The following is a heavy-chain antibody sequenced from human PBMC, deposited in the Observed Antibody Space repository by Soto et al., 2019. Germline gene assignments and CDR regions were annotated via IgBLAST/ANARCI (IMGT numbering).Heavy chain of an antibody. D-gene: IGHD3-9*01. Sequence: SETLSLTCTVSGGSISSSSYYWGWIRQPPGKGLEWIGSIYYSGSTYYNPSLKSRVTISVDTSKSQFSLKLSSVTAADTAVYYCARDRDYDILTGYYWPNNWFDPWGQGTLVTVSS. CDR2: IYYSGST. V-gene: IGHV4-39*02. CDR1: GGSISSSSYY. J-gene: IGHJ5*02. CDR3: ARDRDYDILTGYYWPNNWFDP.